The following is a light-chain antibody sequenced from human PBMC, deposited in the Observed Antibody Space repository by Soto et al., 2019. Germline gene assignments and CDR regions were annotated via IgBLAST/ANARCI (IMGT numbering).Light chain of an antibody. Sequence: DIVMTQSPDSLAMSLGERAAINCKSSQTIFSTSYNKSYLSWYQKKSGQPPRLLIYWASTREPGVPDRFSGSGSGTDFNLTINSLQPEDVAVYYCQQYYASPITFGQGTRLGIK. CDR3: QQYYASPIT. CDR1: QTIFSTSYNKSY. J-gene: IGKJ5*01. V-gene: IGKV4-1*01. CDR2: WAS.